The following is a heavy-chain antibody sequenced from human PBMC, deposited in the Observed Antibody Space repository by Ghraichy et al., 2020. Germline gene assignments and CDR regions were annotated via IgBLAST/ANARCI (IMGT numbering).Heavy chain of an antibody. CDR2: MSYSGNS. Sequence: SETLSLTCTVSGDSISSSGYYWGWIRQPPGKGLEWIGSMSYSGNSYYNPSLKSRVTISVDTSKNQFSLKLSSVTAADTAVYYCARRKVGCPIEWGQGTLVTVSS. CDR1: GDSISSSGYY. CDR3: ARRKVGCPIE. J-gene: IGHJ4*02. V-gene: IGHV4-39*01. D-gene: IGHD2-15*01.